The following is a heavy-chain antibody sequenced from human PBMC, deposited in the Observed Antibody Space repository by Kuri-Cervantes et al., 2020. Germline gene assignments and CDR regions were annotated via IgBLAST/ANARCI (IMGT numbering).Heavy chain of an antibody. V-gene: IGHV4-59*12. J-gene: IGHJ3*02. Sequence: SETLSLTCTVSGDSITNYYWSWIRQPPGKGLEWIGYMYNSGRTSYIPSLKSRVTISVDMSKNQFSLKLSSVTAADTAVYYCARGIVVVPAAMDAFDIWGQGTMVTVSS. CDR3: ARGIVVVPAAMDAFDI. CDR1: GDSITNYY. CDR2: MYNSGRT. D-gene: IGHD2-2*01.